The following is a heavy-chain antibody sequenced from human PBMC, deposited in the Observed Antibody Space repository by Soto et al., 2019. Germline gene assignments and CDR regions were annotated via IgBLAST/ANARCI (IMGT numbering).Heavy chain of an antibody. CDR2: IIPIFATA. V-gene: IGHV1-69*15. D-gene: IGHD6-19*01. CDR1: GGTFSSYA. Sequence: QVQLVQSGAEVKKPGSSVKVSCKASGGTFSSYAISWVRQAPGQGLEWMGTIIPIFATANYAQKFQGRVTITADESTSKAYMELSSLRSEDTAVYYCARDPTGIAVAGTYNWFDPWGQGTLVTVSS. J-gene: IGHJ5*02. CDR3: ARDPTGIAVAGTYNWFDP.